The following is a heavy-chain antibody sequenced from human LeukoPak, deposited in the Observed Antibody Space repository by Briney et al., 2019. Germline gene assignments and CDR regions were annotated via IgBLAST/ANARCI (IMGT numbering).Heavy chain of an antibody. CDR2: ISGSGGLT. D-gene: IGHD2-2*02. V-gene: IGHV3-23*01. CDR1: GFTLNNYA. CDR3: AKGGKYTTSPGDY. J-gene: IGHJ4*02. Sequence: GGSLRLSCAASGFTLNNYAMSWVRQAPGKGLEWVSAISGSGGLTNFADFVKGRFTISRDNSKSTLYLQMSSLRVEDTAVYYCAKGGKYTTSPGDYWGQGTLVTVSS.